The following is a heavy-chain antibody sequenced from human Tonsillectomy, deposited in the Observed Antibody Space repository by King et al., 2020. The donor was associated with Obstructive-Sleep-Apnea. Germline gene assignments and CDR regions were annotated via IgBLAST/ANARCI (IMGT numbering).Heavy chain of an antibody. CDR3: AGLCSDFTHFDY. J-gene: IGHJ4*02. D-gene: IGHD2-15*01. CDR1: GYSFINYW. V-gene: IGHV5-10-1*03. CDR2: IDPSESYT. Sequence: QLVQYGAEMKKPGESMRISCKGYGYSFINYWISWVRQMPGKGLEWMGRIDPSESYTNYSPTTQGQVTISTDKSINTAYLQWSSLEASDTAIYYCAGLCSDFTHFDYWGQGTLVTVSP.